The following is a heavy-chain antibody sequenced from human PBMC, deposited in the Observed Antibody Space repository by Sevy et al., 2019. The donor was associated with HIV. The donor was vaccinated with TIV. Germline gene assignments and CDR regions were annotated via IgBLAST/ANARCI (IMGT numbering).Heavy chain of an antibody. D-gene: IGHD3-22*01. V-gene: IGHV3-9*01. Sequence: GGSLRLSCAASGFTFDDYAIHWVRQAPGKGLEWVSSISWNSGSIGYADSVKGRFTISRDNAKNSLYLQMNSLRAEDTALYYCAKDSYYDSSGYFDYWGQGTLVTVSS. J-gene: IGHJ4*02. CDR2: ISWNSGSI. CDR3: AKDSYYDSSGYFDY. CDR1: GFTFDDYA.